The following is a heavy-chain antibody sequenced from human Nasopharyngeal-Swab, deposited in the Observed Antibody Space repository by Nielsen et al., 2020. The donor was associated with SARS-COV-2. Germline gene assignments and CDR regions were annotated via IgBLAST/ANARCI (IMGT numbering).Heavy chain of an antibody. Sequence: SGPTLVKPTQTLTLTCSFSGFSLTSSGVGVGWIRQPPGKALDWLALIYWDDDKRYSPSLKSRLTITKDTSKNQVVLTMTNMDPVDTATYYCVRAYGSGGVRYYYYGMDVWGQGTPVTVSS. CDR1: GFSLTSSGVG. CDR3: VRAYGSGGVRYYYYGMDV. V-gene: IGHV2-5*02. CDR2: IYWDDDK. D-gene: IGHD3-10*01. J-gene: IGHJ6*02.